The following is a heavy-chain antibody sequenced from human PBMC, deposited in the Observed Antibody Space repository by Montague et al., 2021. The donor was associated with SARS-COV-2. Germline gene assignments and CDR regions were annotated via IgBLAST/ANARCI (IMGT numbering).Heavy chain of an antibody. CDR3: ARGSRITMIVVVIPGGFDP. J-gene: IGHJ5*02. Sequence: SETLSLTCAVYGGSFSGYYWSWICQPPGKGMEWIGEINHSGSTNXNPSLKSRVTISVDTSKNQFSLKLSSVTAPDTAVYYCARGSRITMIVVVIPGGFDPWGQGTLVTVSS. V-gene: IGHV4-34*01. CDR1: GGSFSGYY. CDR2: INHSGST. D-gene: IGHD3-22*01.